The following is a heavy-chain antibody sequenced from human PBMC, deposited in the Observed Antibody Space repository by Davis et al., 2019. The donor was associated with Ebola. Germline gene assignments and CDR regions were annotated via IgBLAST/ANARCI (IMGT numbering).Heavy chain of an antibody. CDR1: GGSISSSNW. V-gene: IGHV4-4*02. CDR3: ARLKLYGDFDY. Sequence: SETLSLTCAVSGGSISSSNWWSWVRQPPGKGLEWIGYIYYSGSTNYNPSLKSRVTISVDTSKNQFSLKLSSVTAADTAVYYCARLKLYGDFDYWGQGTLVTVSS. J-gene: IGHJ4*02. CDR2: IYYSGST. D-gene: IGHD4-17*01.